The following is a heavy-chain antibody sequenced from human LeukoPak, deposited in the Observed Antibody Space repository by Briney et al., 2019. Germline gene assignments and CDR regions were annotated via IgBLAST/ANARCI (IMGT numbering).Heavy chain of an antibody. CDR1: GGSISVNSYY. CDR3: VRIAADGDLDP. Sequence: SETLSLTCTVSGGSISVNSYYWGWIRQPPGKELEWIASIYYTGSTFYKPSLNSRVTISLDTSKNQFSLKVSSMTAADTAVYYCVRIAADGDLDPWGQGTLVTVSS. V-gene: IGHV4-39*07. D-gene: IGHD6-13*01. J-gene: IGHJ5*02. CDR2: IYYTGST.